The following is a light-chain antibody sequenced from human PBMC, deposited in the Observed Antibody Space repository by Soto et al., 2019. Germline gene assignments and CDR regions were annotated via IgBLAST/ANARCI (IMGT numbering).Light chain of an antibody. CDR3: QQSYSTPFT. Sequence: EIVLTQSPGTLSLSPGERATLSCRASQSVSSSYLAWCQQKPGQAPRLLIYGASSRATGIPDRFSGSGSGTDFTLTISSLQPEDFATYYCQQSYSTPFTFGPGTKVDI. CDR2: GAS. J-gene: IGKJ3*01. V-gene: IGKV3-20*01. CDR1: QSVSSSY.